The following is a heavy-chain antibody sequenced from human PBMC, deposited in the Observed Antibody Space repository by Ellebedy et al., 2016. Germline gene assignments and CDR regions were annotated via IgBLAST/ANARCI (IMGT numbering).Heavy chain of an antibody. CDR1: GGSVRSGSYY. CDR3: ARAIGDIVFFDY. Sequence: GSLRLXCTVSGGSVRSGSYYWSWIRQPPGKGLEWIAYIYNSGSTDYNPSLKSRIIISVDTSKNQFSLKLRSVTAADTAVYYCARAIGDIVFFDYWGQGTLVSVSS. J-gene: IGHJ4*02. CDR2: IYNSGST. V-gene: IGHV4-61*01. D-gene: IGHD2-15*01.